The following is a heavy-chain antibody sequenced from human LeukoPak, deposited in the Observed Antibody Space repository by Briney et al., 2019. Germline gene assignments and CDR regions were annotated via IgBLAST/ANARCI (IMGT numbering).Heavy chain of an antibody. CDR3: ARDRTKYCRSTSCPLDY. J-gene: IGHJ4*02. V-gene: IGHV1-2*02. CDR2: INPNSGGT. Sequence: ASVKVSCKASGYTFTGYYMHWVRQAPGQGLEWMGWINPNSGGTNYAQKFQGRVTVTRDTSISTAYMELSRLRSDDTAVYYCARDRTKYCRSTSCPLDYWGQGTLVTASS. CDR1: GYTFTGYY. D-gene: IGHD2-2*01.